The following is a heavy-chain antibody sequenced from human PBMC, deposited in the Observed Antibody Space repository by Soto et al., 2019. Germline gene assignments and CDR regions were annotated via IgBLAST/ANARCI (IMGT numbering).Heavy chain of an antibody. CDR3: ARGGVPAAIRSVNWFDP. J-gene: IGHJ5*02. Sequence: SETLSLTCTVSGGSISSGGYYWSWIRQHPGKGLEWIGYIYYSGSTYYNPSLKSRVTISVDTSKNQFSLKLSSVTAADTAVYYCARGGVPAAIRSVNWFDPWGQGTLVTVS. CDR2: IYYSGST. CDR1: GGSISSGGYY. V-gene: IGHV4-31*03. D-gene: IGHD2-2*02.